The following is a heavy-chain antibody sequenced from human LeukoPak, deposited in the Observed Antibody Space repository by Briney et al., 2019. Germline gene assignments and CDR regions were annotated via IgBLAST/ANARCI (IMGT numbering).Heavy chain of an antibody. CDR1: GGSFSGYY. D-gene: IGHD6-19*01. CDR2: IYYSGST. CDR3: ARVLAGIAVASFDY. V-gene: IGHV4-59*01. Sequence: PSETLSLTCAVYGGSFSGYYWSWIRQPPGKGLEWIGYIYYSGSTNYNPSLKSRVTISVDTSKNQFSLKLSSVTAADTAVYYCARVLAGIAVASFDYWGQGTLVTVSS. J-gene: IGHJ4*02.